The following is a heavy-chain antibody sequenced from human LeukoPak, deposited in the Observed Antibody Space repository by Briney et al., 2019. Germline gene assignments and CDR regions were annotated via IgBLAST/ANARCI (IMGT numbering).Heavy chain of an antibody. V-gene: IGHV4-39*07. CDR3: ARKQTGTMYDV. CDR1: GGSISSSSYY. Sequence: SETLSLTCIVPGGSISSSSYYWAWIRQSPGKGLEWIGTLSSGGSAYYNPSLTSRVSISRDTSDNQFSLRLYSVTAADTAVYYCARKQTGTMYDVWGQGTQVTVSS. D-gene: IGHD1-7*01. CDR2: LSSGGSA. J-gene: IGHJ4*02.